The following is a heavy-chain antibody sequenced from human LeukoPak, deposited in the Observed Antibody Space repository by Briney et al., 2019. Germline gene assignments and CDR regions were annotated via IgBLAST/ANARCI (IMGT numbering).Heavy chain of an antibody. V-gene: IGHV1-8*01. CDR2: MNPNSGNT. CDR1: GYTFTSYD. CDR3: ARGRYPYYYGSGSYYGAYESDY. Sequence: GASVKVSCKASGYTFTSYDINWVRQATGQGLEWMGWMNPNSGNTGYAQKFQGRVTMTRNTSISTAYMELSSLRSEDTAVYYCARGRYPYYYGSGSYYGAYESDYWGQGTLVTVSS. J-gene: IGHJ4*02. D-gene: IGHD3-10*01.